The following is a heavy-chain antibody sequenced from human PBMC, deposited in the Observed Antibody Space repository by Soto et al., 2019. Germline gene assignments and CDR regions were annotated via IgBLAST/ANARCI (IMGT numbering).Heavy chain of an antibody. CDR3: ARGATHGSSWYFWFDP. Sequence: QVQLVQSGAEVRMPGSSVKVSCKASGGTFSTYPINCVRQAPGQGLEWMGGIIPLFGTTNYAQKFKGRVTITADESTNTADMELSSLRAEDAAVYYCARGATHGSSWYFWFDPWGQVTLVTVSS. CDR1: GGTFSTYP. V-gene: IGHV1-69*01. D-gene: IGHD6-13*01. J-gene: IGHJ5*02. CDR2: IIPLFGTT.